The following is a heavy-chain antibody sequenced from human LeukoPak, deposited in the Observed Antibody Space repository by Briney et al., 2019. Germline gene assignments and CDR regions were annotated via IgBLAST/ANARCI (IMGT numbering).Heavy chain of an antibody. J-gene: IGHJ4*02. CDR3: AREGYSYAYYFDY. CDR1: GFTFSSYW. CDR2: IKQDGSEK. V-gene: IGHV3-7*01. Sequence: SGGSLRLSCAASGFTFSSYWMNWVRQAPGKGLEWVASIKQDGSEKNYVDSVKGRFTISKDNAKNSLYLQMNSLRAEDTAVYYCAREGYSYAYYFDYWGQGTLVTVSP. D-gene: IGHD5-18*01.